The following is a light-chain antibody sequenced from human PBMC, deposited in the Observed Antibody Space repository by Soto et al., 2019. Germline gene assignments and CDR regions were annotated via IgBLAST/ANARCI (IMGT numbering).Light chain of an antibody. CDR3: LQKYTYPPT. CDR2: SVS. CDR1: QAIGDH. J-gene: IGKJ4*01. Sequence: DIQMTQSPSALSASVGDTVTVTCRASQAIGDHLAWFQQQPGKVPQRLIYSVSTLHTGAPSRFSGSRSETDFTLTITNLQPEDFASYFCLQKYTYPPTFGGGT. V-gene: IGKV1-17*03.